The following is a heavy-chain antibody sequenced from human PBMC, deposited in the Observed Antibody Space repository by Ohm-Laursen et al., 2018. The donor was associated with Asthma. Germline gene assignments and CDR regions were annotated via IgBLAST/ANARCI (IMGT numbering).Heavy chain of an antibody. CDR3: AIDSSGPNSNFDY. Sequence: SSVKVSCKASGYTFTSYGISWVRQAPGQGLEWMGGIIPIFGTANYAQKFQGRVTITADESTSTAYMELSSLRSEDTAVYYCAIDSSGPNSNFDYWGQGTLVTVSS. D-gene: IGHD3-22*01. CDR1: GYTFTSYG. J-gene: IGHJ4*02. V-gene: IGHV1-69*01. CDR2: IIPIFGTA.